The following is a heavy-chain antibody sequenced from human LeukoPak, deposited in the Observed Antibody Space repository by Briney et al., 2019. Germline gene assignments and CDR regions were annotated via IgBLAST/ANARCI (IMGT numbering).Heavy chain of an antibody. Sequence: PGGSLRLSCSASGFTFSSYAMHWVRQAPGKGLEYVSAISSNGGSTYYADSVKGGFTISRDNSKNTLYLQMSSLRAEDTAVYYCVKDWALNLRGYSYGYRLDYWGQGTLVIVSS. CDR2: ISSNGGST. J-gene: IGHJ4*02. V-gene: IGHV3-64D*09. D-gene: IGHD5-18*01. CDR1: GFTFSSYA. CDR3: VKDWALNLRGYSYGYRLDY.